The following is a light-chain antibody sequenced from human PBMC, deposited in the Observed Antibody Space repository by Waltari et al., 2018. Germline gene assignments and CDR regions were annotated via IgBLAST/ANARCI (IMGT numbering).Light chain of an antibody. J-gene: IGKJ1*01. V-gene: IGKV3-11*01. CDR2: DAS. CDR3: QQRSNWPRT. CDR1: QSVSSY. Sequence: EIVLTQSPATLSLSPGERATLSCRASQSVSSYLAWYQQKPDQAPRLLIYDASNRATGHPGQFSGSWSGTDFTFTIRSLEPEDFAVYYWQQRSNWPRTFGQGTKVEIK.